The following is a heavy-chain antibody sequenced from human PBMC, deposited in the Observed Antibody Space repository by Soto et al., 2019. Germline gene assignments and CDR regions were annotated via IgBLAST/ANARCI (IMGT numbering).Heavy chain of an antibody. D-gene: IGHD4-17*01. CDR2: IYSGGST. CDR3: ARDVGVEVYGDYVGWYFDY. CDR1: GFTVSSNY. V-gene: IGHV3-66*01. Sequence: GGSLRLSCAASGFTVSSNYMSWVRQAPGKGLEWVSVIYSGGSTYYADSVKGRFTISRDNSKNTLYLQMNSLRAEDTAVYYCARDVGVEVYGDYVGWYFDYWGQGTLVTVSS. J-gene: IGHJ4*02.